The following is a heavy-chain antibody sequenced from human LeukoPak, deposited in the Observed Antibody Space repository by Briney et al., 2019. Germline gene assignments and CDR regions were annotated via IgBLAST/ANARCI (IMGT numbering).Heavy chain of an antibody. Sequence: SETLSLTCTVSGGSVSSYYWSWIRQPPGKGLEWIAYIYYSGSTKYNPSLKSRVTISLDRSKNQFSLKLRSVTATDTAVYYCARLQVHCGGDCYTRWFDPWGQGTLVTVSS. V-gene: IGHV4-59*08. J-gene: IGHJ5*02. CDR3: ARLQVHCGGDCYTRWFDP. CDR2: IYYSGST. D-gene: IGHD2-21*02. CDR1: GGSVSSYY.